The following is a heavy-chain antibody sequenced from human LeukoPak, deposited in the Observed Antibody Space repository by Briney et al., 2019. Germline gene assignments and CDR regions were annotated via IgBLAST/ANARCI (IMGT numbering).Heavy chain of an antibody. Sequence: SETLCLSCTVSGGSPTRDYWSWVRQPPGQGLEWSGYIYDSGSTNYDPSLKSRVTISVDTSKSQFSLKLSSLTAADTAVYYCARVSMITFGGVIAHFDYWGQGTLVTVSS. CDR3: ARVSMITFGGVIAHFDY. J-gene: IGHJ4*02. CDR1: GGSPTRDY. D-gene: IGHD3-16*02. CDR2: IYDSGST. V-gene: IGHV4-59*01.